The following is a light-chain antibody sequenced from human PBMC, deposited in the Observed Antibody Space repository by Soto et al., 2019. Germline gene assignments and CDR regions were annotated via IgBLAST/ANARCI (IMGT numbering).Light chain of an antibody. CDR3: LQDYSYPLT. J-gene: IGKJ1*01. CDR1: QGIKND. V-gene: IGKV1-6*01. Sequence: AIQMTQSPSSLSASVGDRVTITCRASQGIKNDLGWYQQKPGKAPKLLIYAASSLQSGVPSRFSGSGSGTDFSLTISSLQPDDFATYYRLQDYSYPLTFGQGTKVDIK. CDR2: AAS.